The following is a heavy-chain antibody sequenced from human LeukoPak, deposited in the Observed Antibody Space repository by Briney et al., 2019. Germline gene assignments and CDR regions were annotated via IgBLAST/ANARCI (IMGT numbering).Heavy chain of an antibody. CDR1: GFTFRNYW. V-gene: IGHV3-74*01. CDR2: INSDGSST. CDR3: ARGLFWFDP. J-gene: IGHJ5*02. Sequence: GGSLRLSCAASGFTFRNYWMHWVRQAPGEGLVWVSRINSDGSSTTYADSVKGRFTISRDNAKNTLYLQMNSLRAEDTAVYYCARGLFWFDPWGQGTLVTVSS.